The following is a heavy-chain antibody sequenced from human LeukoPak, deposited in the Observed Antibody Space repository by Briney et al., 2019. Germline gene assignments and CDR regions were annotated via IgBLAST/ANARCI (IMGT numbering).Heavy chain of an antibody. CDR3: ARNNRRGTGAYYYGSGSYYPEYYFDY. V-gene: IGHV4-34*01. D-gene: IGHD3-10*01. CDR1: GGSFSGYY. J-gene: IGHJ4*02. Sequence: PSETLSLTCAVYGGSFSGYYWSWIRQPPGKGLEWIGEINHSGSTNYNPSLKSRATISVDTSKNQFSLKLSSVTAADTAVYYCARNNRRGTGAYYYGSGSYYPEYYFDYWGQGTLVTVSS. CDR2: INHSGST.